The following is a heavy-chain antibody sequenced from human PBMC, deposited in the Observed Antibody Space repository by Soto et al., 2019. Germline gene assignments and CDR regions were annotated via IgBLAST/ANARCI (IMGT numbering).Heavy chain of an antibody. Sequence: PGESLKISCKGSGYKFTTYWIGWVRQMPGKGLEWMAIIYPDDSDSRYSPSFQGQVTISADKSISTAYLQWSSLKASDTAIYYRVATYGDYLDYWGQGTLVTVSS. CDR1: GYKFTTYW. CDR2: IYPDDSDS. J-gene: IGHJ4*02. CDR3: VATYGDYLDY. D-gene: IGHD4-17*01. V-gene: IGHV5-51*01.